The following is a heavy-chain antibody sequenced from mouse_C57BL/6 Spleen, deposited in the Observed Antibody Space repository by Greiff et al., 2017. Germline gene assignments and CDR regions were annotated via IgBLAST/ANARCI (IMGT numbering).Heavy chain of an antibody. V-gene: IGHV1-52*01. CDR1: GYTFTSYW. CDR2: IDPSDSET. Sequence: QVQLQQPGAELVRPGSSVKLSCKASGYTFTSYWMHWVKQRPIQGLDWIGNIDPSDSETHYNQKFKDKATLIVDKSSSTAYMQLSSLTSEDSAVYYCARGNGGNYFDYWGQGTTLTVSS. J-gene: IGHJ2*01. CDR3: ARGNGGNYFDY.